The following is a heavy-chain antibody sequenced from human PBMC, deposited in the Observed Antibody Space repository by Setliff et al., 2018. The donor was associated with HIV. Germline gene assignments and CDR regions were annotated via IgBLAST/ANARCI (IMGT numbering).Heavy chain of an antibody. CDR3: ARGEWELQTKVDY. CDR2: ISYDGSNK. D-gene: IGHD1-26*01. J-gene: IGHJ4*02. CDR1: GFTFSNYA. Sequence: PGGSLRLSCAASGFTFSNYAMHWVRQAPGKGLEWVAVISYDGSNKYYADSVKGRFTISRDNSKNTLYLQMNNLRPEDTAMYYCARGEWELQTKVDYWGQGTLVTVSS. V-gene: IGHV3-30-3*01.